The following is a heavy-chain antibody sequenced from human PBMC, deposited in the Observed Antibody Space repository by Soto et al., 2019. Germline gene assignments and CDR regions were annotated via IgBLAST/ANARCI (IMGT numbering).Heavy chain of an antibody. CDR2: MNPNSGNT. V-gene: IGHV1-8*01. D-gene: IGHD3-9*01. J-gene: IGHJ5*02. CDR3: ARGAAYEDILAGYYEGEPFGP. CDR1: GYTFTSYD. Sequence: QVQLVQSGAEVKKPGASVKVSCKASGYTFTSYDINWVRQATGQGLEWMGWMNPNSGNTGYAQKFQGRVTMTRNTSISTADMEQSSLRSVDGAVYYGARGAAYEDILAGYYEGEPFGPWGQGTLVTVSS.